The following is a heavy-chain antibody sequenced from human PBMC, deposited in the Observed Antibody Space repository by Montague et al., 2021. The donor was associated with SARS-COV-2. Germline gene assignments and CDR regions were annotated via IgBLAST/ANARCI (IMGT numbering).Heavy chain of an antibody. CDR3: ARASITMIVVVNAFDI. J-gene: IGHJ3*02. Sequence: TLSLTCTVSGGSISSDGYYWSWIRPHTGKGLVWNGYIYCSGSTNYTLYLKSRVTISVDTSKNQFSLKLSSVTAAATAVYYCARASITMIVVVNAFDIWGQGTLVTVSS. CDR1: GGSISSDGYY. V-gene: IGHV4-31*03. CDR2: IYCSGST. D-gene: IGHD3-22*01.